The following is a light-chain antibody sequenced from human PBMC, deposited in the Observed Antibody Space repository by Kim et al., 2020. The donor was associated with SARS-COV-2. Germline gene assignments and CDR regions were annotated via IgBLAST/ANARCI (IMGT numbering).Light chain of an antibody. J-gene: IGLJ3*02. CDR3: SAWDDSLKAWV. CDR1: SNNIGDQG. V-gene: IGLV10-54*01. Sequence: RQTATLTCTGNSNNIGDQGVAWLQQHRGHPPKLLSYRNNKRPSGISERLSASRSGNTASLTITGLQPEDEADYYCSAWDDSLKAWVFGGGTQLTVL. CDR2: RNN.